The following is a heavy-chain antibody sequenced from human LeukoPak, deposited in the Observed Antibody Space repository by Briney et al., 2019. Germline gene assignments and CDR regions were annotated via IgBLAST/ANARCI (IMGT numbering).Heavy chain of an antibody. CDR1: GFTVSSNS. CDR3: VRVGYSSGWRAPDFDY. D-gene: IGHD6-19*01. Sequence: PGGSLRLSCTVSGFTVSSNSMSWVRQAPGKGLEWVSFIYSDNTHYSDSVKGRFTISRDNAKNSLYLQMNSLRADDTAVYYCVRVGYSSGWRAPDFDYWGQGTLVTVSS. CDR2: IYSDNT. V-gene: IGHV3-53*01. J-gene: IGHJ4*02.